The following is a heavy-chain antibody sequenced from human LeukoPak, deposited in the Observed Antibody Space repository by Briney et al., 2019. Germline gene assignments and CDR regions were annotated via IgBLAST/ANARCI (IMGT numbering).Heavy chain of an antibody. CDR1: GGSVNSGSYY. CDR2: IYYSGTT. D-gene: IGHD6-19*01. CDR3: ARVGIAVASPFFDY. V-gene: IGHV4-61*01. J-gene: IGHJ4*02. Sequence: SETLSLTCTVSGGSVNSGSYYWTWIRQPPGKGLEWIGYIYYSGTTNYNPSLKSRVTISVDTSKNQFSLKLGSVTAADTAVYYCARVGIAVASPFFDYWGQGTLVTVSS.